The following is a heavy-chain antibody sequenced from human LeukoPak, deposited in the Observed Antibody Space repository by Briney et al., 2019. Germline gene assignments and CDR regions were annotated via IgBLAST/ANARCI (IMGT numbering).Heavy chain of an antibody. CDR3: AKQSYYGSGSYYDSFFQH. D-gene: IGHD3-10*01. CDR2: ISGSGGST. CDR1: GFTFSSYA. Sequence: GGSLRLSCAASGFTFSSYAMSWVRQAPGKGLEWVSAISGSGGSTYYADSVKGRFTISRDNSKNTLYLQMNSLRAEDTAVYYCAKQSYYGSGSYYDSFFQHWGQGTLVTVSS. J-gene: IGHJ1*01. V-gene: IGHV3-23*01.